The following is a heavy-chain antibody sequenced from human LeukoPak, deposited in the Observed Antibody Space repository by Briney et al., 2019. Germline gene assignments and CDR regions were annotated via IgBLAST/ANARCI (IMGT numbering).Heavy chain of an antibody. D-gene: IGHD3-16*01. CDR1: GGSISSYY. V-gene: IGHV4-59*01. CDR3: ARGSGFGYYFDY. J-gene: IGHJ4*02. Sequence: PSETLSLTCTVSGGSISSYYWSWIRQPPGKGLEWIGYIYYSGSTNYNPSLKSRVTISVDTSKNQFSLKLSSVTAADTAVYYRARGSGFGYYFDYWGQGTLVTVSS. CDR2: IYYSGST.